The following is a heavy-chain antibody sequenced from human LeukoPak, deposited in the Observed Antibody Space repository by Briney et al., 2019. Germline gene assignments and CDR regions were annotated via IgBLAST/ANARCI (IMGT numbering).Heavy chain of an antibody. CDR3: ARDRLCSSTSCYWFDP. CDR1: GCSISSGGYY. D-gene: IGHD2-2*01. Sequence: SETLSLTCTVSGCSISSGGYYWSWIRQHPGKGLEWIGYIYYSGSTYYNPSLKSRVTISVDTSKNQFSLKLSSVTAADTAVYYCARDRLCSSTSCYWFDPWGQGTLVTVSS. CDR2: IYYSGST. J-gene: IGHJ5*02. V-gene: IGHV4-31*03.